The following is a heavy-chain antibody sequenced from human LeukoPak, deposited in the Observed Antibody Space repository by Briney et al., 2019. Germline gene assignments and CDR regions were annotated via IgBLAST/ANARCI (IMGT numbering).Heavy chain of an antibody. V-gene: IGHV4-4*07. D-gene: IGHD3-22*01. Sequence: LETLPLTCTVSGGSISSYYWTWIRQPAGKGLEWIGRIYTSGSTDFNPSLKSRVTMSVDTSKNQFSLKLTSVTAADTAVYFCAIYDSSGAYFQHWGQGA. J-gene: IGHJ1*01. CDR1: GGSISSYY. CDR3: AIYDSSGAYFQH. CDR2: IYTSGST.